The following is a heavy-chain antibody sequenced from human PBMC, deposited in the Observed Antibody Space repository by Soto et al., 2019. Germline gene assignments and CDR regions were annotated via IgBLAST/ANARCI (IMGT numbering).Heavy chain of an antibody. CDR3: ARGTPGYGYTYGYGYFYF. D-gene: IGHD5-18*01. J-gene: IGHJ4*02. Sequence: PSETLSLTCTVSGDSISGYYCSWIRQPPGKGLEWIGHIYYSGSTNYNPSLKSRVTIPIDTSKNQLSLKLSSVTAADTAVYYCARGTPGYGYTYGYGYFYFWGQGTLVTVSS. CDR1: GDSISGYY. V-gene: IGHV4-59*01. CDR2: IYYSGST.